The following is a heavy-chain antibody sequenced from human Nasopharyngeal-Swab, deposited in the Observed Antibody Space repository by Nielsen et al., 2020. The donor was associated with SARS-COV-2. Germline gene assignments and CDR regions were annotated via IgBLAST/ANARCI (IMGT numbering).Heavy chain of an antibody. D-gene: IGHD3-10*01. CDR2: IYYSGST. Sequence: SETLSLTCTVSGGSISSSSYYWGWIRQPPGKGLEWIGNIYYSGSTYYNPSLKSRVTISVDTSKNQFSLKLSSVTAADTAVYYCARDDYNYFDYWGQGTLVTVSS. CDR3: ARDDYNYFDY. CDR1: GGSISSSSYY. V-gene: IGHV4-39*07. J-gene: IGHJ4*02.